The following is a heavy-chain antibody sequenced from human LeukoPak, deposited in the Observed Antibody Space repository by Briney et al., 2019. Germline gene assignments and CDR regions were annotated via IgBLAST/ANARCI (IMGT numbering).Heavy chain of an antibody. CDR2: ISYDGSNK. V-gene: IGHV3-30*18. CDR1: GFTISSYG. D-gene: IGHD2-2*01. CDR3: AKGMPVLDY. J-gene: IGHJ4*02. Sequence: GRSLRLSCAASGFTISSYGMHWVRQAPGKGLEWVAVISYDGSNKYYADSVKGRFTISRDNSKNTLYLQMNSLRAEDTAVYYCAKGMPVLDYWGQGTLVTVSS.